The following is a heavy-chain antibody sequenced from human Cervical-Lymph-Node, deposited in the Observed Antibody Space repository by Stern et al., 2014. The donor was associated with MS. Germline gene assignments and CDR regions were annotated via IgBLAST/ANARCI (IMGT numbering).Heavy chain of an antibody. CDR2: IFTVFGTP. CDR3: ALSSETSDRWYSLGYDL. Sequence: VQLEESGAEVTKPGSSVKVSCKASGGTFSKFPSSWVRQAPGQGLEWMAGIFTVFGTPTYAQEFRGRVTITADVSTSTVYMELSSLRSDDTAVYYCALSSETSDRWYSLGYDLWGKGTLVTVSS. CDR1: GGTFSKFP. J-gene: IGHJ5*02. V-gene: IGHV1-69*01. D-gene: IGHD6-13*01.